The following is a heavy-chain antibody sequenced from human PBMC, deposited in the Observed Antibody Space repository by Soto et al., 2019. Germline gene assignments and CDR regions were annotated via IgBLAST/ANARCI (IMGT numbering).Heavy chain of an antibody. CDR2: IDLDIGDT. CDR1: GHTFTGPH. Sequence: QVQMVQSGAEVKKPGASVKVSCKASGHTFTGPHMHWVRQAPGQGLEWMGLIDLDIGDTKYAQTFQGRVTSTSDTSITTAYMELRGLRSDDTAVYYCALEPTGTAGFDYWGQGTLVTVSS. D-gene: IGHD2-21*02. CDR3: ALEPTGTAGFDY. J-gene: IGHJ4*02. V-gene: IGHV1-2*02.